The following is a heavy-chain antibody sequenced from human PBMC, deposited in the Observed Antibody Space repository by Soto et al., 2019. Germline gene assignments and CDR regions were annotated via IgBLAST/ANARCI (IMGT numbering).Heavy chain of an antibody. CDR3: ARGEAAHWFDP. CDR1: GYIFTAYS. Sequence: ASVKVSCKASGYIFTAYSMHWVRQAPGQGLEWVGWFNPNSGDTIYAQKFQGRVTLTGDTSISTAYMELYSLTSEDTAVYYCARGEAAHWFDPWGQGTLVTVSS. J-gene: IGHJ5*02. D-gene: IGHD6-6*01. CDR2: FNPNSGDT. V-gene: IGHV1-2*02.